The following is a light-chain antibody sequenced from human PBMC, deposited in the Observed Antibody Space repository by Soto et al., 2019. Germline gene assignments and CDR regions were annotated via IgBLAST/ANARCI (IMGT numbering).Light chain of an antibody. Sequence: DIQMTQSPSSLSASIGDRVTISCHASEDISHYVNWYQQQPGKAPKLLIYDGYELQTGVPSRFSGSGSKTDFYLTISSLRPEDFASCYCQQYDNIRVTFGPGTRVDLK. CDR1: EDISHY. CDR2: DGY. CDR3: QQYDNIRVT. V-gene: IGKV1-33*01. J-gene: IGKJ3*01.